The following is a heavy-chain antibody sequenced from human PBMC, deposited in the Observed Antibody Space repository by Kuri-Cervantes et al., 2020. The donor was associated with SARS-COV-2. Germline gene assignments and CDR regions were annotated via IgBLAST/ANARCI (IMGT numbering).Heavy chain of an antibody. CDR3: ARVPGGVYGDCATYYYYYYGMDV. J-gene: IGHJ6*02. D-gene: IGHD4-17*01. Sequence: GESLKISCAASGFTFSSYGMHWVRQAPGKGLEWVAVIWYDGSNKYYADSVKGRFTISRDNSKNTLYLQMNSLRAEDTAVYYCARVPGGVYGDCATYYYYYYGMDVWGQGTTVTVSS. CDR1: GFTFSSYG. V-gene: IGHV3-33*01. CDR2: IWYDGSNK.